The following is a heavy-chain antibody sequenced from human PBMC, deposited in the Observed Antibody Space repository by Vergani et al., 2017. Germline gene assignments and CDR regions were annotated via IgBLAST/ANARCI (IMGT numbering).Heavy chain of an antibody. CDR3: AREGSYDFWSGYYTTNYYMDV. V-gene: IGHV3-33*01. CDR2: IWYDGSNK. Sequence: QVQLVESGGGVVQPGRSLRLSCAASGFTFSSYGMHWVRQAPGKGLEWVAVIWYDGSNKYYADSVKGRFTISRDNSKNTRYLQMNSLRAEDTAVYYCAREGSYDFWSGYYTTNYYMDVWGKGP. CDR1: GFTFSSYG. D-gene: IGHD3-3*01. J-gene: IGHJ6*03.